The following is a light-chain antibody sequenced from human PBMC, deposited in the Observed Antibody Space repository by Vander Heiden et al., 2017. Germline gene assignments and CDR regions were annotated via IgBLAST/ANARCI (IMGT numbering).Light chain of an antibody. CDR1: KLGDKY. CDR2: HDS. Sequence: SYELTQPPPVSVSPGQTASITCSGDKLGDKYACWYQQKPGQSPVLVIYHDSKPPSGIPARFCGSNSENTATLTLSGTQAMDEADYYCQACDSSTAVFGGGTKLTVL. CDR3: QACDSSTAV. J-gene: IGLJ2*01. V-gene: IGLV3-1*01.